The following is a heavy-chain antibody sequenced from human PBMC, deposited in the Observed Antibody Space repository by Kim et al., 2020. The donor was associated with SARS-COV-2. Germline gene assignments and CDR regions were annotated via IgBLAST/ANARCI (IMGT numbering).Heavy chain of an antibody. CDR1: GGSISSSSYY. D-gene: IGHD6-25*01. J-gene: IGHJ6*02. V-gene: IGHV4-39*07. Sequence: SETLSLTCTVSGGSISSSSYYRGWIRQPPGKGLEWIGSINYSGSTYYNPSLKSRVTISVDTSKNQFSLKLSSVTAADTAVYYCARWAGSYYYYGMDVWGQGTTVTVSS. CDR3: ARWAGSYYYYGMDV. CDR2: INYSGST.